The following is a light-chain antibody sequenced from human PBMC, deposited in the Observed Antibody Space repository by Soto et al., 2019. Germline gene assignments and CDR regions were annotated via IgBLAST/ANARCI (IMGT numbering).Light chain of an antibody. CDR1: QSVSSSY. CDR3: QQYGSSPPRFT. V-gene: IGKV3-20*01. Sequence: EIVLTQSPGTLSLSPGERATLSCRASQSVSSSYLAWYQQKPGQAPRLLIYSASSRATDIPDRFSGSVSGTDFTLTISRLEPEDFAVYYCQQYGSSPPRFTFGPGTRVDIK. J-gene: IGKJ3*01. CDR2: SAS.